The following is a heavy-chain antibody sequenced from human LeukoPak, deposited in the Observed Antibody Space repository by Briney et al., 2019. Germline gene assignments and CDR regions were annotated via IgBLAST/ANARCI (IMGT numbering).Heavy chain of an antibody. D-gene: IGHD5-12*01. CDR3: VTELWLHFDS. J-gene: IGHJ4*02. CDR1: GFTFSGYA. Sequence: TGGSLRLSCAASGFTFSGYAMSWVRQAPGEGLEYVSAIASNGGSTYYADSVKGRFTISRDNSKNTLFLQMSSLRAEDTAVYYCVTELWLHFDSWGQGTLVTVSS. CDR2: IASNGGST. V-gene: IGHV3-64D*09.